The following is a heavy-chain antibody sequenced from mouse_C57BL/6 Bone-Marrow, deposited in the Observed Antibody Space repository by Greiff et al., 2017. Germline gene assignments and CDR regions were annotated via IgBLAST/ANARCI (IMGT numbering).Heavy chain of an antibody. J-gene: IGHJ4*01. CDR2: IDPSDSYT. V-gene: IGHV1-69*01. Sequence: QVQLQQPGAELVMPGASVKLSCKASGYTFTSYWMHWVKQRPGQGLEWIGEIDPSDSYTNYNQKFKGKSTLTVDKSSSTAYMQLSSLTSEDSAVYYCASHSYSYAMDYWGQGTSVTVSS. CDR3: ASHSYSYAMDY. CDR1: GYTFTSYW.